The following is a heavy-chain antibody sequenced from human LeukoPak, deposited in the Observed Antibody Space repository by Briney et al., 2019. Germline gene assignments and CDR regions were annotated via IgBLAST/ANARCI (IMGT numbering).Heavy chain of an antibody. CDR1: GGTFSSYA. V-gene: IGHV1-69*04. CDR3: ARDRGWLMTAADH. CDR2: IIPILGIA. Sequence: SVKVSCKASGGTFSSYAISWVRQAPGQGLEWMGRIIPILGIANYAQKFQGRVTITADKSTSTAYMELSSLRSEDTAVYYCARDRGWLMTAADHWGQGTLVTVSS. D-gene: IGHD2-21*02. J-gene: IGHJ5*02.